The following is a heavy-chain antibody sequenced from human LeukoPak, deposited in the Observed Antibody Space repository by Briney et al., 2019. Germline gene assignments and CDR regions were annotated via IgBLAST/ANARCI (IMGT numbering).Heavy chain of an antibody. V-gene: IGHV4-34*01. Sequence: SETLSLTCAVYGGSFSGYYWSWIRQPPGKGLEWIGEINHSGSTNYNPSLKSRVTISVDTSKNQFSLKLSSVTAADTAVYYCARHRSSGFYYSWYFDLWGRGTLVTVSS. CDR2: INHSGST. D-gene: IGHD3-22*01. CDR1: GGSFSGYY. CDR3: ARHRSSGFYYSWYFDL. J-gene: IGHJ2*01.